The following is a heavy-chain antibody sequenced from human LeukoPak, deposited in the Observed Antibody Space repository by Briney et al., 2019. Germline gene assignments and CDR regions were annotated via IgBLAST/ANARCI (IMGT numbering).Heavy chain of an antibody. CDR3: ARDQLDVVATPDY. CDR1: GLTFRSYG. J-gene: IGHJ4*02. Sequence: PGRSLRLSCAASGLTFRSYGMHWDRQAPGKGLEWVAVIWYDGSKKYYADSVKGRFTISRDNSKNTLYLQMNSLRAEDTAVYYCARDQLDVVATPDYWGQGTLVTVSS. D-gene: IGHD5-12*01. CDR2: IWYDGSKK. V-gene: IGHV3-33*01.